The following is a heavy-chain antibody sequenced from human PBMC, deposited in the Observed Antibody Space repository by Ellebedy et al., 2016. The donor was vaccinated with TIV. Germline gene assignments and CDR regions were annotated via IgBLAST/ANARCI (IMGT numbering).Heavy chain of an antibody. Sequence: AASVKVSCKASGYTFTGYYMHWVRQAPGQGLEWMGWINPNSGDTRYAQKFQGRVTMTGDTSITTAYMDLRRLRSDDTAVYYCARANRPITMARGLITPPEHWGQGTLVTVSS. CDR2: INPNSGDT. CDR3: ARANRPITMARGLITPPEH. J-gene: IGHJ1*01. V-gene: IGHV1-2*02. CDR1: GYTFTGYY. D-gene: IGHD3-10*01.